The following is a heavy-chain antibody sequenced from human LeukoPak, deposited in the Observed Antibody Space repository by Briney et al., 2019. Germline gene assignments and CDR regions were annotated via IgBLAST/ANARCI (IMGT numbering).Heavy chain of an antibody. Sequence: PGGSLRLSCAGSGFTFSSFEVNWVRQAAGKGLEGISYIGGSGSTIYYADPLKGRFTISRDNAKNTVDLQMKSLRAEDTAVYYCARGYKTRWYSARMDVWGKGTTVTVSS. V-gene: IGHV3-48*03. CDR2: IGGSGSTI. CDR3: ARGYKTRWYSARMDV. J-gene: IGHJ6*03. D-gene: IGHD6-13*01. CDR1: GFTFSSFE.